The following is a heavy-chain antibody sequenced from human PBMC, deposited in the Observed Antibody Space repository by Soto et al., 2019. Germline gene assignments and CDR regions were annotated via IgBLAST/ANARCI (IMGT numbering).Heavy chain of an antibody. CDR1: GFTFSNYW. D-gene: IGHD2-21*02. CDR3: ARGGVTAAHDY. Sequence: EVQLVESGGGLVQPGGSLRLSCAASGFTFSNYWMHWVRQAPAKGPVWVARVKSDGSSVSYAGSVMGRFSISRDNAKNTLHMQMNILRVEDTAVYYCARGGVTAAHDYWGQGTLVTVSP. V-gene: IGHV3-74*01. J-gene: IGHJ4*02. CDR2: VKSDGSSV.